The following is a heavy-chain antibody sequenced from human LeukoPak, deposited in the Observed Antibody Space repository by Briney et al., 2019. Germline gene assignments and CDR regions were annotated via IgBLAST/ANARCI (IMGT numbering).Heavy chain of an antibody. CDR3: ASRDGYNIPWYFDL. V-gene: IGHV4-39*01. Sequence: PSETLSLTCTVSGGSISSNNYYWGWIRQPPGKGLEWVGTIYYSGNTDYNPSLKSRVTISVDTSKNQFSLKLTSVTAADTAVYYCASRDGYNIPWYFDLWGRGTLVTVSS. CDR1: GGSISSNNYY. CDR2: IYYSGNT. J-gene: IGHJ2*01. D-gene: IGHD5-24*01.